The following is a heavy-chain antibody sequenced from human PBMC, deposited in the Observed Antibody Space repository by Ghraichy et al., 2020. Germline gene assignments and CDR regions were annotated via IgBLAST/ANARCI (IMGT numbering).Heavy chain of an antibody. CDR2: IYYSGST. D-gene: IGHD5-12*01. V-gene: IGHV4-31*03. J-gene: IGHJ4*02. Sequence: SETLSLTCTVSGGSISSGGYYWSWIRQHPGKGLEWIGYIYYSGSTYYNPSLKSRVTISVDTSKNQFSLKLSSVTAADTAVYYCARATVATIEDRGFDYWGQGTLVTVSS. CDR3: ARATVATIEDRGFDY. CDR1: GGSISSGGYY.